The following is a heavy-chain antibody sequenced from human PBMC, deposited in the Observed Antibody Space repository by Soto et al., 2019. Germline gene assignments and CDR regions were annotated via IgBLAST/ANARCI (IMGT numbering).Heavy chain of an antibody. CDR3: ARGGGVGVAGSAAFDM. CDR2: INPATGAA. D-gene: IGHD3-3*01. Sequence: QLHLVQSGAVVKKPGASVTVSCSASGYPVTAYYMHWVRQAPGRGLEWMGGINPATGAANYTQTFQGRVTRTRETPTGTVFMGLSGLTSEATAVFYCARGGGVGVAGSAAFDMWGQGTLVTVSS. J-gene: IGHJ3*02. V-gene: IGHV1-2*02. CDR1: GYPVTAYY.